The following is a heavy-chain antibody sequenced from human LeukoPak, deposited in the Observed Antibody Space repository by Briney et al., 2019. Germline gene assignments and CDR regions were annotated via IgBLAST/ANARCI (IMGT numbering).Heavy chain of an antibody. CDR2: IYYTGST. D-gene: IGHD2-8*02. Sequence: SETLSLTCTVSGGSISSYHWSWIRQPPGKGLEWIGHIYYTGSTNYNPSLKSRVTISLDTSKNQFSLKLSSVTAADTAVYYCARHITTTGTGYFDYWGPGTLVTVSS. J-gene: IGHJ4*02. V-gene: IGHV4-59*01. CDR1: GGSISSYH. CDR3: ARHITTTGTGYFDY.